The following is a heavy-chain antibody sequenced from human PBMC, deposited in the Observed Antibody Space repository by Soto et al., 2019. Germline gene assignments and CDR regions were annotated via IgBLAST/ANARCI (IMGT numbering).Heavy chain of an antibody. CDR1: GFTFSSYG. J-gene: IGHJ6*03. V-gene: IGHV3-30*18. Sequence: QVQLVESGGGVVQPGRSLRLSCAASGFTFSSYGMHWVRQAPGKGLEWVAVISYDGSNKYYADSVKGRFTISRDNSKNTLYLQMNSLRAEDTAVYYCAKGGKGEWFGESPPYYYMDVWGKGTTVTVSS. CDR2: ISYDGSNK. CDR3: AKGGKGEWFGESPPYYYMDV. D-gene: IGHD3-10*01.